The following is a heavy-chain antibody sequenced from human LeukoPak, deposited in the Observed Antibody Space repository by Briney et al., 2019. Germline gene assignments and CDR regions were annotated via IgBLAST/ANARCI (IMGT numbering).Heavy chain of an antibody. V-gene: IGHV3-21*01. J-gene: IGHJ4*02. CDR3: ASGGDGYNSYYFDY. D-gene: IGHD5-24*01. Sequence: GGSLRLSCAASGFTFSSYSMNWVRQAPGKGLEWVSSISSSSSYIYYADSVKGRFTISRDNAKNSLYLQMNSLRAEDTAVYYCASGGDGYNSYYFDYWGQGTLVTVSS. CDR1: GFTFSSYS. CDR2: ISSSSSYI.